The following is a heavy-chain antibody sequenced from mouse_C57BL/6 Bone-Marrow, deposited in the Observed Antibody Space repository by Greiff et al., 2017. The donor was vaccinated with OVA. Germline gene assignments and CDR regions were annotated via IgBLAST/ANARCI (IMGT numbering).Heavy chain of an antibody. V-gene: IGHV5-17*01. Sequence: EVQGVESGGGLVKPGGSLKLSCAASGFTFSDYGMHWVRQAPEKGLEWVAYISSGSSTIYYADTVQGRFPIPRDNAKNTLFLQMTSLRSEDTAMYYCATGYYYAMDYWGQGTSVTVSS. CDR3: ATGYYYAMDY. CDR1: GFTFSDYG. J-gene: IGHJ4*01. CDR2: ISSGSSTI.